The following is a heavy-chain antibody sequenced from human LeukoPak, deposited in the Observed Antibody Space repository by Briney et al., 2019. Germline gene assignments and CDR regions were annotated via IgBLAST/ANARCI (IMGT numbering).Heavy chain of an antibody. CDR2: ISTDGYTT. V-gene: IGHV3-74*01. J-gene: IGHJ4*02. CDR3: VVGGSPGY. Sequence: GGSMRLSCAASGLAFSAYKMHWVRQAPRKGLAWVSRISTDGYTTDYADFVQGRFTASRDNTKNTWSLEMNSLRAEDTAVYYCVVGGSPGYWGQGTLVTVSS. D-gene: IGHD2-15*01. CDR1: GLAFSAYK.